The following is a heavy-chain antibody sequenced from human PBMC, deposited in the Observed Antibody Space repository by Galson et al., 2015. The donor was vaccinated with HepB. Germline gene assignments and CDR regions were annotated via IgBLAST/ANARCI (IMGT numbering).Heavy chain of an antibody. Sequence: SLRLSCAASGFTFSAYGMTWVRQAPGEGLKWVSGVTANGDNTFYADSVKGRFSIFRDNSKNTLYLQMTGLRAEDTAVYYCAKYRGRDRGAIDWWGQGILVTVSS. CDR2: VTANGDNT. V-gene: IGHV3-23*01. CDR3: AKYRGRDRGAIDW. D-gene: IGHD1-26*01. J-gene: IGHJ4*02. CDR1: GFTFSAYG.